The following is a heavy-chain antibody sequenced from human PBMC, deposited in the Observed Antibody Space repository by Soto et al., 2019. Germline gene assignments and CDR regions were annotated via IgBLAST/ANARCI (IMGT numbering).Heavy chain of an antibody. CDR1: GYTFPSYG. Sequence: QVQLVQSGGEVKKPGASVRVSCKASGYTFPSYGISWVRQAPGQGLEWMGWINTYNGNTNYTRKLQGRVTMTTDTSTSTVYMELRSLRSDDTAVYYCARVVIGTRPPDYWGQGTLVTVSS. CDR2: INTYNGNT. CDR3: ARVVIGTRPPDY. V-gene: IGHV1-18*01. D-gene: IGHD6-6*01. J-gene: IGHJ4*02.